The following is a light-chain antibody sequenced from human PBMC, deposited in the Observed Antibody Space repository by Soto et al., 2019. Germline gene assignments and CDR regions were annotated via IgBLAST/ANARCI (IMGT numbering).Light chain of an antibody. Sequence: QSALAQPRSVSGSPGQSFTISCTGTGNDVGAYNHVSWYQQHPGRPTKLMIYDVARWPSGVPDRFSGYKSGNTASLTISGLQAEDEADYFCCSYAGGYTYLFGTGTKVTVL. CDR1: GNDVGAYNH. J-gene: IGLJ1*01. CDR3: CSYAGGYTYL. CDR2: DVA. V-gene: IGLV2-11*01.